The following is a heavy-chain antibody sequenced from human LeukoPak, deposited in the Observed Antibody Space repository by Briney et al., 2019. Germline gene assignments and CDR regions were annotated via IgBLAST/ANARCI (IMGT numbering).Heavy chain of an antibody. Sequence: GGSLRLSCAASGFTFTTYWMSWVRQAPGKGLEWVANINQDGSEKYFVDSVKGRFTISRDNSKNTLYLQMNSLRAEDTAVYYCARDGGYFDYWGQGTLVTVSS. D-gene: IGHD3-16*01. CDR3: ARDGGYFDY. CDR1: GFTFTTYW. J-gene: IGHJ4*02. V-gene: IGHV3-7*03. CDR2: INQDGSEK.